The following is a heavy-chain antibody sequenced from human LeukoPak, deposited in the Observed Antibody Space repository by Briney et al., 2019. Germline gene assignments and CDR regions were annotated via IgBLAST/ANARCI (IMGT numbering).Heavy chain of an antibody. J-gene: IGHJ2*01. CDR2: IYYSGST. CDR1: GGSISSYY. D-gene: IGHD6-6*01. V-gene: IGHV4-59*01. CDR3: ARDRAARLDWYFDL. Sequence: PSQTLSLTCTVSGGSISSYYWSWIRQPAGKGLEWIGYIYYSGSTNYNPSLKSRVTISVDTSKNQFSLKLSSVTAADTAVYYCARDRAARLDWYFDLWGRGTLVTVSS.